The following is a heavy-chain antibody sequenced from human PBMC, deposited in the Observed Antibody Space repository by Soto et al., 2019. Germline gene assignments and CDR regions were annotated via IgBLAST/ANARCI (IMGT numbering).Heavy chain of an antibody. CDR3: ARSELRYFDWLSTYYYYYMDV. CDR2: IYYSGST. Sequence: QVQLQESGPGLVKPSETLSLTCTVSGGSISSYYWSWIRQPPGKGLEWIGYIYYSGSTNYNPSLRSRVTISVDTSKNQFSLKLSSVTAADTAVYYCARSELRYFDWLSTYYYYYMDVWCKGPTVTVS. CDR1: GGSISSYY. D-gene: IGHD3-9*01. J-gene: IGHJ6*03. V-gene: IGHV4-59*01.